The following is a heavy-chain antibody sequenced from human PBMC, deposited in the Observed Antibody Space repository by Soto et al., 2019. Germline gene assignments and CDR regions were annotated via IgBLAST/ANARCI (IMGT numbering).Heavy chain of an antibody. CDR3: ARCPGEKCARNTIFGVVGEGFDY. D-gene: IGHD3-3*01. CDR2: ISDGGGST. Sequence: EVQLLESGGGLVQPGGSLRLSCAASGFTFNNFAMSWVRQAPGKGLEWVSSISDGGGSTYYGDSVKGRFTISRHNSKNTLYLQMNSLRAEDTAVYYCARCPGEKCARNTIFGVVGEGFDYWGQGTLVTVSS. V-gene: IGHV3-23*01. CDR1: GFTFNNFA. J-gene: IGHJ4*02.